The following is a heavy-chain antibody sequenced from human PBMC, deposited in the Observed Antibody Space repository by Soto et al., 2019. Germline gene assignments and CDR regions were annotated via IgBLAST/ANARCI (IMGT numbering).Heavy chain of an antibody. Sequence: PGGSLRLSCAASGFTFSSYAMSWVRQAPGKGLEWVSGIGGSGSSTCYADSVKGRFTISRDNSKNTLYLQMNSLRAEDTAVYHCAKVSTGYYYYFDSWGRGTLVTVSS. CDR3: AKVSTGYYYYFDS. D-gene: IGHD3-9*01. J-gene: IGHJ4*02. CDR1: GFTFSSYA. CDR2: IGGSGSST. V-gene: IGHV3-23*01.